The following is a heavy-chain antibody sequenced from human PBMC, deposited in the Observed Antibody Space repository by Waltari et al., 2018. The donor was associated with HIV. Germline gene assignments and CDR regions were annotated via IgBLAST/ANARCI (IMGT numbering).Heavy chain of an antibody. CDR1: GYTFTSYA. CDR3: ARGIVVVPAAPLRSDYGMDV. V-gene: IGHV1-3*01. J-gene: IGHJ6*02. CDR2: INAGNGNT. D-gene: IGHD2-2*01. Sequence: QVQLVQSGAEVKKPGASVKVSCKASGYTFTSYAMHWVRQAPGQRLEWMGWINAGNGNTKYSQKFQGRVTITRDTSASTAYMELSSLRSEDTAVYYCARGIVVVPAAPLRSDYGMDVWGQGTTVTVSS.